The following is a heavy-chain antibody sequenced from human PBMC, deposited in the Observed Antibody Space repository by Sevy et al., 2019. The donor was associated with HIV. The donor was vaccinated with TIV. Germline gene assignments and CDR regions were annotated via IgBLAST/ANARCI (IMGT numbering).Heavy chain of an antibody. CDR3: AKRYSGTMAPHYFYYGLDV. J-gene: IGHJ6*02. V-gene: IGHV3-7*03. D-gene: IGHD5-12*01. CDR2: IKQDGSEK. CDR1: GFTFSRYW. Sequence: GGSLRLSCAASGFTFSRYWMSWVRQAPGKGLEWVANIKQDGSEKYYVDSVKGRFTISRDNAKNSLYLQMNSLRAEDTAVYYCAKRYSGTMAPHYFYYGLDVWGQGTTVTVSS.